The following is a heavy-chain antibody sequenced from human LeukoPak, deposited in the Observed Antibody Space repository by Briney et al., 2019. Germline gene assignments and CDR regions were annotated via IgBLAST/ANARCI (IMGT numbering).Heavy chain of an antibody. Sequence: SETLSLTCTVSSGSISRYYWGWIRQPPGKGLDWIGYIYYTGRTYYNPSLKSRVTISVDTSKNQFSLKLNSVTAAVTAVYYCARKSVAVRDAFDIWGQGTMVTVSS. CDR1: SGSISRYY. J-gene: IGHJ3*02. CDR2: IYYTGRT. V-gene: IGHV4-59*01. CDR3: ARKSVAVRDAFDI. D-gene: IGHD6-19*01.